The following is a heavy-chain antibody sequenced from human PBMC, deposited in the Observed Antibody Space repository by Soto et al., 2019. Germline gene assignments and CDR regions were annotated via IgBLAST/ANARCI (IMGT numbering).Heavy chain of an antibody. CDR2: IYYSGST. V-gene: IGHV4-39*07. Sequence: SETLSLTCTVSGGSISSSNYYWGWIRQPPGKGLEWIGSIYYSGSTYHNPPLKSRVTISKDTSKNQFSLKLTPVTAADTAVYYCARGKGDPWGQGTLVTVSS. CDR1: GGSISSSNYY. CDR3: ARGKGDP. J-gene: IGHJ5*02.